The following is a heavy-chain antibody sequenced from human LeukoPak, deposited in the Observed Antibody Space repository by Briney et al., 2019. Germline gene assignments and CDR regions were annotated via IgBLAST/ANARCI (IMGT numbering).Heavy chain of an antibody. V-gene: IGHV3-7*01. CDR1: GFTFSSYW. Sequence: GGSLRLSCAASGFTFSSYWMSWVRQAPGKGLEWVANIKQDGSEKYYVDSVKGRFTISRDNAKNSLYLQMNSLRAEDTAVYYCARDSSSGYSLGYFDLWGRGTLVTVSS. CDR3: ARDSSSGYSLGYFDL. J-gene: IGHJ2*01. CDR2: IKQDGSEK. D-gene: IGHD3-22*01.